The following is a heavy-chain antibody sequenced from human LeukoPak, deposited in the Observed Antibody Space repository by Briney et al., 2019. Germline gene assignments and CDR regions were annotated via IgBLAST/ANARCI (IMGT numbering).Heavy chain of an antibody. Sequence: ASETVSCKASGGTFSSYAISWVRQAPGQGLEWMGGIIPIFGTANYAQKFQGRVTITADESTSTAYMELSSLRSEDTAVYYCARSGSVRGVMYYWGQGTLVTVSS. CDR2: IIPIFGTA. CDR3: ARSGSVRGVMYY. J-gene: IGHJ4*02. V-gene: IGHV1-69*13. D-gene: IGHD3-10*01. CDR1: GGTFSSYA.